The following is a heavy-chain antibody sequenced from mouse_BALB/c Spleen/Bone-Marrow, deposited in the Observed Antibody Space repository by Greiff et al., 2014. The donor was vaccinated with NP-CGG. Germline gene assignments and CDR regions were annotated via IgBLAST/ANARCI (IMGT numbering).Heavy chain of an antibody. V-gene: IGHV1-7*01. D-gene: IGHD1-1*01. J-gene: IGHJ2*01. CDR2: INPSTGYT. CDR3: ARIYYYGRDY. Sequence: VQLVESGAELAKPGASVKMSCKASGYTFTNYWMHWVKQRPGQGLEWIGCINPSTGYTEYNQKFKDKATLTADKSSSTAYMQLSSLTSEDSAVYYCARIYYYGRDYWGQGTTLTVSS. CDR1: GYTFTNYW.